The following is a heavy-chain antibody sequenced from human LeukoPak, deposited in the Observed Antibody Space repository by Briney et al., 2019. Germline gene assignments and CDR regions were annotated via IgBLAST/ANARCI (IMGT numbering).Heavy chain of an antibody. V-gene: IGHV3-33*01. CDR1: GFTFNNSR. CDR3: ARDRRGYCSGTSCYGIDY. D-gene: IGHD2-2*01. J-gene: IGHJ4*02. Sequence: GGSLRLSCAASGFTFNNSRMHWVRQPPGKGLEWVPVIWFDGNNKDSADSVKGRFTISRDNYKNTLYLQMNSLRAEDTAVYYCARDRRGYCSGTSCYGIDYWGQGTLVTVSS. CDR2: IWFDGNNK.